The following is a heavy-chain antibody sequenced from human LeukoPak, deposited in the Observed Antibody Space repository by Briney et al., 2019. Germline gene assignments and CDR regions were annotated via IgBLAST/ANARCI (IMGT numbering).Heavy chain of an antibody. V-gene: IGHV3-49*03. Sequence: GGSLRLSCTASGFTFGDYGISWFRQAPGKGLEWVGFIRSKTYGGTTEYAASVKGRFIISRDDSKSIAYLQMNSLKTEDTAIYYCPRGTYAFDYWGQGTIVTVSS. CDR1: GFTFGDYG. D-gene: IGHD2-2*01. J-gene: IGHJ4*02. CDR3: PRGTYAFDY. CDR2: IRSKTYGGTT.